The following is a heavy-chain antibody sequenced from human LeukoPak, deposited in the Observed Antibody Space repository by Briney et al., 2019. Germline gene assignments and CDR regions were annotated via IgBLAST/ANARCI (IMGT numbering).Heavy chain of an antibody. Sequence: ASVKVSCKASGYTFTTYNINWVRQAPGQGLEWMGWISGYNGNTNYAQKLQGRVTMTTDTSTSTAYMELRSLRSDDTAVYYCARQGYGGHSQGAADYWGQGTLVTVSS. CDR3: ARQGYGGHSQGAADY. D-gene: IGHD4-23*01. J-gene: IGHJ4*02. V-gene: IGHV1-18*01. CDR1: GYTFTTYN. CDR2: ISGYNGNT.